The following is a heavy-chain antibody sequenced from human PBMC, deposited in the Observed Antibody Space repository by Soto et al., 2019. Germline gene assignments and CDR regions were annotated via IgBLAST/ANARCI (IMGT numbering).Heavy chain of an antibody. CDR3: VGGSSLCWECVNH. CDR2: VYNSGST. V-gene: IGHV4-59*01. CDR1: GGSISSYY. Sequence: QVQLQESGPGLVKPSETLSLTFNVSGGSISSYYWSWIRQPPWKGLEYIGPVYNSGSTINSPSLNSLATISGDTSKNQFSLKLTSVTAADTAVYYWVGGSSLCWECVNHWGQGILITVAS. J-gene: IGHJ1*01. D-gene: IGHD2-2*01.